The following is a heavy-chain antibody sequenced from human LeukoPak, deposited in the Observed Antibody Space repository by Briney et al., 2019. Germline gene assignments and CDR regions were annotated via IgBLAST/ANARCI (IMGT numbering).Heavy chain of an antibody. V-gene: IGHV3-23*01. J-gene: IGHJ6*02. CDR3: AKDNYYGMDV. Sequence: GGSLRLSCAASGFTFSNSAMSWVRQAPGKGLEWVSTLSGSGITTYYADSVKGRFTISRDNSKNTLYLQMNSLRAEDTAVYYCAKDNYYGMDVWGQGTTVTVSS. CDR1: GFTFSNSA. CDR2: LSGSGITT.